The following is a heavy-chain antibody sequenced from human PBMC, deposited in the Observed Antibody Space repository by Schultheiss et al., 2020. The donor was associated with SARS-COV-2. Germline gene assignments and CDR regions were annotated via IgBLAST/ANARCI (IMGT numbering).Heavy chain of an antibody. J-gene: IGHJ4*02. CDR3: ARDLDYYFDY. Sequence: GGSLRLSCSASGFTFSSYAMHWVRQAPGKGLEYVSAISSNGGSTYYADSVKGRFTISRDNSKNTLYLQMNSLRAEDTAVYYCARDLDYYFDYWGQGTLVTVSS. CDR1: GFTFSSYA. CDR2: ISSNGGST. V-gene: IGHV3-64*04. D-gene: IGHD3-9*01.